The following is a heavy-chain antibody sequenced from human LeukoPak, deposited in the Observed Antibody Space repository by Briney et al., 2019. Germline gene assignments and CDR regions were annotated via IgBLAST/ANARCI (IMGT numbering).Heavy chain of an antibody. CDR3: ARDQGRLAHYYYYGMDV. Sequence: ASVKVSCKASGYTFTSWYMHWVRQAPGQGPEWMGIINPSDGSTSSAQKFQGRITMTRDTSTSTVYMELSSLRSEDTAVYYCARDQGRLAHYYYYGMDVWGQGTTVTVS. V-gene: IGHV1-46*01. J-gene: IGHJ6*02. CDR2: INPSDGST. D-gene: IGHD2-15*01. CDR1: GYTFTSWY.